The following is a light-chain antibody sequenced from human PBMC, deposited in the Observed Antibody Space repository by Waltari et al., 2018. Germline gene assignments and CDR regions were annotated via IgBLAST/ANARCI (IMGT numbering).Light chain of an antibody. J-gene: IGKJ4*01. CDR1: RSIGSY. CDR2: AAY. CDR3: QQSYTAPEIT. V-gene: IGKV1-39*01. Sequence: DIQMTQSPSSLSAALGDRVPITFPASRSIGSYLHCYQQKPGKAPYLLIFAAYNLQFGVPLRFSGSGSGTDCSLTISGLQPEESATYYCQQSYTAPEITFGGGTKVEIK.